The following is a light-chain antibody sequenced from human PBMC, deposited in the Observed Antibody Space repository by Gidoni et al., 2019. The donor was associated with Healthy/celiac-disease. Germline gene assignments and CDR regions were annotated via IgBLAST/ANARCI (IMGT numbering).Light chain of an antibody. CDR2: AAS. CDR3: QQLNSYPSCS. Sequence: DIQLTQSPSFLSASVGDRVTITCWASQGISSYLAWYQQKPGKAPELLIYAASTLQSGVPSRFSGSGSGTEFTLTISSLQPEDFATYYCQQLNSYPSCSFGQGTKLEIK. CDR1: QGISSY. J-gene: IGKJ2*04. V-gene: IGKV1-9*01.